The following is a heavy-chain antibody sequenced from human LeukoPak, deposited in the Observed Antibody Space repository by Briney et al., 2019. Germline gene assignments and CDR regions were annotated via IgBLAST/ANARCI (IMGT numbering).Heavy chain of an antibody. CDR3: ARRTYNTYNGDWFFDY. J-gene: IGHJ4*02. V-gene: IGHV4-34*01. CDR2: ANDGGSN. D-gene: IGHD3-9*01. Sequence: SETLSLTCAVYGGSFSGYYWSWIRQPPGKGLEWIGEANDGGSNNNNPSLKSRVTISLDTSKNQLSLNLRSMTAADTAVYFCARRTYNTYNGDWFFDYWGQGPLFTVPS. CDR1: GGSFSGYY.